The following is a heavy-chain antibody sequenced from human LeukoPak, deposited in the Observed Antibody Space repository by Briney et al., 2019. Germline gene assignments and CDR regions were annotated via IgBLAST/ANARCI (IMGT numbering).Heavy chain of an antibody. Sequence: SETLSLTYTVSGGSISSYYWSWIRQPPGKGLEWIRYIYYSGSTNYNPSLKSRVTISVDTSKNQFSLKLSSVTAADTAVYYCARINYYGSGTHAFDIWGQGTMVTVSS. V-gene: IGHV4-59*01. CDR1: GGSISSYY. CDR3: ARINYYGSGTHAFDI. D-gene: IGHD3-10*01. J-gene: IGHJ3*02. CDR2: IYYSGST.